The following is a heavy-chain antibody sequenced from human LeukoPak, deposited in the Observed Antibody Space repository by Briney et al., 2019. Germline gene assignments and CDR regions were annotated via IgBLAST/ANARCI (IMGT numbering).Heavy chain of an antibody. CDR3: ARDNYGCDY. CDR2: ISYDGSNE. J-gene: IGHJ4*02. V-gene: IGHV3-30-3*01. CDR1: GLTFITYA. D-gene: IGHD3-10*01. Sequence: PGGSLRLSCAASGLTFITYAVHWVRQAPGKGLEWVAVISYDGSNEYYADSVKGRFTISRDNYKNTLYLQMDSLRAEDTAVYYCARDNYGCDYWGQGTLVTVSS.